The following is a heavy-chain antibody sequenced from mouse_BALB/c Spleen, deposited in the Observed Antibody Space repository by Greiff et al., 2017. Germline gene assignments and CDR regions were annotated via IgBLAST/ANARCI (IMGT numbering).Heavy chain of an antibody. CDR2: IYPGDGST. J-gene: IGHJ4*01. Sequence: QVQLQQSGPELVRPGASVKMSCKASGYTFTSYWMHWVKQRPGQGLEWIGWIYPGDGSTKYNEKFKGKATLTADKSSSTAYMQLSSLTSENSAVYFCARWGGFDSSGHYYAMDYWGQGTSVTVSS. CDR1: GYTFTSYW. D-gene: IGHD3-2*01. V-gene: IGHV1S56*01. CDR3: ARWGGFDSSGHYYAMDY.